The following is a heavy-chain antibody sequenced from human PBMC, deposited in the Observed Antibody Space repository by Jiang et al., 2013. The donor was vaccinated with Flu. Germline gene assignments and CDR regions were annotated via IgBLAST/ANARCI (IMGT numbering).Heavy chain of an antibody. V-gene: IGHV7-4-1*02. CDR2: INTNTGNP. Sequence: EWMGWINTNTGNPTYAQDFTGRFVFSLDTSVSTAYLQISSLKAEDTAVYYCARGQQQSYFTFDPWGQGTLVTVSS. D-gene: IGHD6-13*01. CDR3: ARGQQQSYFTFDP. J-gene: IGHJ5*02.